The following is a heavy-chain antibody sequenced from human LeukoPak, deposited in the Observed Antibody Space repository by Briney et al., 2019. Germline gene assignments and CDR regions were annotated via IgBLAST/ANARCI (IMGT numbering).Heavy chain of an antibody. V-gene: IGHV1-69*13. CDR2: RIPIFVTA. CDR3: APATSYFDCSLPLDY. CDR1: GGTFISYD. Sequence: SGKVSCKASGGTFISYDSRGVRQAPGQREEGRGGRIPIFVTANYAQNFQGTVTLTADVSTSTAYIDLSTLRSQDTAAYYCAPATSYFDCSLPLDYCGQGNLVTVSS. J-gene: IGHJ4*02. D-gene: IGHD3-9*01.